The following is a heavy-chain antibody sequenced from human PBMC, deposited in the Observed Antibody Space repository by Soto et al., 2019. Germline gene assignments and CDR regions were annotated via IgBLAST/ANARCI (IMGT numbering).Heavy chain of an antibody. CDR2: IYYSGAT. CDR1: GGSISSYY. D-gene: IGHD3-9*01. V-gene: IGHV4-59*08. Sequence: PSETLSLTCTVSGGSISSYYWSWIRQPPGKGLEWIGYIYYSGATNYNPSLKSRVTMSVDTSKNQFSLQLSSVTAADTAVYYCARGFAIDWYTYYFDYWGQGPLVTVSS. CDR3: ARGFAIDWYTYYFDY. J-gene: IGHJ4*02.